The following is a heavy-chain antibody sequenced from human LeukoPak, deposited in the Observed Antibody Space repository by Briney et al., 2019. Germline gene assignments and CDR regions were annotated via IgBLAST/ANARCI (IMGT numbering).Heavy chain of an antibody. D-gene: IGHD6-13*01. CDR2: INHSGST. CDR1: GGSFSGYY. J-gene: IGHJ4*02. CDR3: ARIAAAGYFDS. V-gene: IGHV4-34*01. Sequence: SETLSLTCAVYGGSFSGYYWSWIRQPPGKGLEWIGEINHSGSTNYNPSLKSRVTISVDTSKNQFSLKLSSVTAADTAVYYCARIAAAGYFDSWGQGTLVTVSS.